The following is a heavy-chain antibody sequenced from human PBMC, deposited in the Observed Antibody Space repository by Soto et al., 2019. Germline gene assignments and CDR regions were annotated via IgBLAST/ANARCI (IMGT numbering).Heavy chain of an antibody. D-gene: IGHD2-2*01. J-gene: IGHJ4*02. Sequence: PSETLSLTCTVSGGSISSGGYYWSWIRQHPGKGLEWIGYIYYSGSTYYNPSLKSRVTISVDTSKNQFSLKLSSVTAADTAVYYCARGILPAAISYFDYWGQGTLVTVSS. V-gene: IGHV4-31*03. CDR1: GGSISSGGYY. CDR3: ARGILPAAISYFDY. CDR2: IYYSGST.